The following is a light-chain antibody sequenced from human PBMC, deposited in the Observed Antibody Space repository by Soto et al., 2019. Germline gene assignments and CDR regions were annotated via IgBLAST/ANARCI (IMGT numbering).Light chain of an antibody. J-gene: IGLJ1*01. CDR1: SSDIGTYIL. Sequence: QSALTQPASVSGSPGQSITISCAGSSSDIGTYILVSWYQQHPGKAPKLMIYEGTKRPSGVSIHFSASKSGNTASLTISGLNAEEEADYYCCSYTDTSTYVFGTGTKLTVL. CDR3: CSYTDTSTYV. V-gene: IGLV2-23*01. CDR2: EGT.